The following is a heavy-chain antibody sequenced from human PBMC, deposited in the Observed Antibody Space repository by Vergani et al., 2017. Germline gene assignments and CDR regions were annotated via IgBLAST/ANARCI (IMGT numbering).Heavy chain of an antibody. CDR1: GGSMSGYY. V-gene: IGHV4-59*01. CDR2: MYHSGST. J-gene: IGHJ5*02. D-gene: IGHD3-10*01. CDR3: GRVAYFYGLGSRLLDL. Sequence: QVQLQESGPRLVKPSETLSLTCSVSGGSMSGYYWSWIRQPPGKELEWIGYMYHSGSTNYNPSLETRVTISGDTSKNQFSLKLNSVTAADTAVYYCGRVAYFYGLGSRLLDLWGQGILVTVSS.